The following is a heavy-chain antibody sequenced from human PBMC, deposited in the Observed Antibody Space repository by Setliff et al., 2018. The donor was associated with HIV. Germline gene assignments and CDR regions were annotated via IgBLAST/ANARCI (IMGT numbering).Heavy chain of an antibody. D-gene: IGHD1-26*01. CDR2: FYYTGTT. Sequence: PSETLSLTCTVSGDSVNDRSYFWGWIRQPPGKGLEWIGTFYYTGTTSYNPSLKSRVTIQVDTSNNRFSLNLRSATVADTAVYFCARDHELGAFDLWGQGTMVTVSS. J-gene: IGHJ3*01. V-gene: IGHV4-61*03. CDR1: GDSVNDRSYF. CDR3: ARDHELGAFDL.